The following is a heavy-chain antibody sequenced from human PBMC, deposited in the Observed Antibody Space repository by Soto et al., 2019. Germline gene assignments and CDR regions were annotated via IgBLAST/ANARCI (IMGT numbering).Heavy chain of an antibody. V-gene: IGHV3-48*02. Sequence: EVQLVESGGGLVQPGGSLRLSCVASGFTLSSYSMNWVRQAPGKGLEWISYISSGSDTIYYADSVKGRFTVSRDNAKGSLYLPMNSLRDDDTAVYYCARPGEGVLFYYALDVWGQGTIVTVSS. D-gene: IGHD3-16*01. CDR1: GFTLSSYS. CDR3: ARPGEGVLFYYALDV. J-gene: IGHJ6*02. CDR2: ISSGSDTI.